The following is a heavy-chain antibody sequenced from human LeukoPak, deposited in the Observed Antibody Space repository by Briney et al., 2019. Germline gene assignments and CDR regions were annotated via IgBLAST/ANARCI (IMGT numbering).Heavy chain of an antibody. D-gene: IGHD2-2*01. CDR1: GFTFSSYW. CDR2: INSDGSST. J-gene: IGHJ3*02. V-gene: IGHV3-74*01. CDR3: ARACSSTSCYDAFDI. Sequence: GGSLRLSCAASGFTFSSYWMHWVRQAPGKGLVWVSRINSDGSSTSYADSVKGRFTISRDNAKNTLYLQMNSPRAEDTAVYYCARACSSTSCYDAFDIWGQGTMVTVSS.